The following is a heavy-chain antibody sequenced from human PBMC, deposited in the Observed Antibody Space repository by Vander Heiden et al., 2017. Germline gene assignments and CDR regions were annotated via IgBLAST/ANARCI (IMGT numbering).Heavy chain of an antibody. D-gene: IGHD3-10*01. CDR1: GYTFTGYH. J-gene: IGHJ6*02. Sequence: QVQLVQSRAEVKKPGASAKVSCTDSGYTFTGYHMQWVRQAPGQGLEWMAWTNPNSGGTNYAQKFQGRVTMTRDTSISTAYMELSRLRSDDTALYYCARGKRGYGMDVWGHGTTVTDSS. CDR3: ARGKRGYGMDV. CDR2: TNPNSGGT. V-gene: IGHV1-2*02.